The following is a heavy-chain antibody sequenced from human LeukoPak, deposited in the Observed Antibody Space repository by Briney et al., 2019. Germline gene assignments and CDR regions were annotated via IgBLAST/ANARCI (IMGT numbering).Heavy chain of an antibody. V-gene: IGHV1-8*03. CDR2: MNPNSGNT. CDR3: ARGKVASSKLDY. CDR1: GYTFTSYD. J-gene: IGHJ4*02. Sequence: ASVKVSCKASGYTFTSYDINWVRQATGQGLEWMGWMNPNSGNTGYAQKFQGRVTITRNTSISTAYMELSSLRSDDTAVYYCARGKVASSKLDYWGQGTLVTVSS. D-gene: IGHD5-12*01.